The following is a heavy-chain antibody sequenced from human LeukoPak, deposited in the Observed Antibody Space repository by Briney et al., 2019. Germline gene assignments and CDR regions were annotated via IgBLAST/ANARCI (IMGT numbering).Heavy chain of an antibody. D-gene: IGHD6-19*01. CDR1: GVSFSGYY. V-gene: IGHV4-34*01. CDR2: INHSGST. Sequence: ASETLSLTCAVYGVSFSGYYWSWIRQPPGKGLEWIGEINHSGSTNYNPSLKSRVTISVDTSKNQFSLKLSSVTAADTAVYYCARGGGYSSGWAFDYWGQGTLVTVSS. CDR3: ARGGGYSSGWAFDY. J-gene: IGHJ4*02.